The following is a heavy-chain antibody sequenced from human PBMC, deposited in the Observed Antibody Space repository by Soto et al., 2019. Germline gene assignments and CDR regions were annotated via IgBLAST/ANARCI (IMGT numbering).Heavy chain of an antibody. CDR2: ISGSVGST. CDR1: GFTFSSYV. D-gene: IGHD1-26*01. J-gene: IGHJ3*02. Sequence: QPGGSLRLSCAASGFTFSSYVMSWVRQAPGKGLEWVSAISGSVGSTYYADSVKGRFAISRDNSKNTLYLQMNSLRAEDTAMYYCAKDFLPSTTNAFDIWGQGTEVTVSS. CDR3: AKDFLPSTTNAFDI. V-gene: IGHV3-23*01.